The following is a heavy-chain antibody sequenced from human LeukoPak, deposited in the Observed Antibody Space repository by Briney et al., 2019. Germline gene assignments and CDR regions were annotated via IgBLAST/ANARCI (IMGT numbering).Heavy chain of an antibody. J-gene: IGHJ4*02. CDR3: ARMYSSSSYFDY. CDR1: GGSISGYY. V-gene: IGHV4-59*08. CDR2: IYYSGST. D-gene: IGHD6-6*01. Sequence: PSETLSLTCTVSGGSISGYYWNWIRQSPGKGLEVMCYIYYSGSTKYNPSRKSRVTISVDMSHNHSSLKPTSVTAANTAVYYCARMYSSSSYFDYWGQGTLVTVSS.